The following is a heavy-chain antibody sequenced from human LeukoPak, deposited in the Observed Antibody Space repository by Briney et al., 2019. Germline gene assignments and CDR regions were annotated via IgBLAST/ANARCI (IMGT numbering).Heavy chain of an antibody. Sequence: PSETLSLTCTVSGGSFSTSYWSCLRQPPGKGLEGRGYISTSGSANYNPSLKIRATISADTSKNQLSLNRGSVTAAYSAVYYSARHAPGSRRDFDSWGQGTLVTVSA. D-gene: IGHD2/OR15-2a*01. CDR2: ISTSGSA. J-gene: IGHJ4*02. V-gene: IGHV4-4*09. CDR1: GGSFSTSY. CDR3: ARHAPGSRRDFDS.